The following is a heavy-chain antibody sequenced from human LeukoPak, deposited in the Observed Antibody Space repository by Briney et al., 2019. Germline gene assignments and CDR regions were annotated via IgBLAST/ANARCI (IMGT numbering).Heavy chain of an antibody. V-gene: IGHV3-15*01. D-gene: IGHD6-13*01. CDR1: GFTFSNAW. J-gene: IGHJ4*02. Sequence: PGGSLRLSCAASGFTFSNAWMSWVRQAPGKGLEWVGRIKSKTDGGTTDYAAPVKGRFTISRDDSKNTLYLQMNSLKTEDTAVYYCTTGLIAAAGTGENDYWGQGTMVTVSS. CDR2: IKSKTDGGTT. CDR3: TTGLIAAAGTGENDY.